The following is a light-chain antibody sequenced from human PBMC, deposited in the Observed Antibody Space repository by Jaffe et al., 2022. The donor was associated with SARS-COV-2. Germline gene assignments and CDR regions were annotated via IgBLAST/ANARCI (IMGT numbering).Light chain of an antibody. CDR1: QSVSSSS. J-gene: IGKJ3*01. Sequence: EIVLTQSPGTLSLSPGERATLSCRASQSVSSSSLGWYQQKPGQAPRLLIYGASIRATAIPDRFSGSGSGTDFTLTISRLEPEDFAVYYCQQYGTSPFTFGPGTKVDI. V-gene: IGKV3-20*01. CDR2: GAS. CDR3: QQYGTSPFT.